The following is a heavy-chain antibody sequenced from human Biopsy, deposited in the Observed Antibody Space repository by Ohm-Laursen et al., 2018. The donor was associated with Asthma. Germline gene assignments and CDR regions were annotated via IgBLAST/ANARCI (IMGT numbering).Heavy chain of an antibody. CDR1: VYSFNSGG. J-gene: IGHJ6*02. CDR2: ISVYNGNT. CDR3: ARAVDYSHYYGIDV. V-gene: IGHV1-18*01. D-gene: IGHD3-10*01. Sequence: VASVTVFYMTAVYSFNSGGVRWMLQAPRQGLVCVGWISVYNGNTKVAQKLQDRVTLITDTSTSTAYMELRSLRSYDTAVYFCARAVDYSHYYGIDVWGQGTTVTVS.